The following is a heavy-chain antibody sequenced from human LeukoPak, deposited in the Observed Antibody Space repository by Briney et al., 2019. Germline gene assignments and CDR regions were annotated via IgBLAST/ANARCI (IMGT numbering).Heavy chain of an antibody. D-gene: IGHD3-22*01. CDR2: IYYSGST. CDR1: GGSISSYY. Sequence: KTSETLSLTCTVSGGSISSYYWSWIRQPPGKGLEWIGYIYYSGSTNYNPSLKSRVTISVDTSKNQFSLRLSSVTAADTAVYYCARGGVTSGYYGWGQGTLVTVSS. V-gene: IGHV4-59*01. CDR3: ARGGVTSGYYG. J-gene: IGHJ4*02.